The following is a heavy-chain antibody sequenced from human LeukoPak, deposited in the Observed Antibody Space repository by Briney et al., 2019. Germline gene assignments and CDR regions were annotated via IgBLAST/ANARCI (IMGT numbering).Heavy chain of an antibody. V-gene: IGHV4-31*03. Sequence: SETLSLTCTVSGFSISSGGYYWSWIRQHPGKGLEWIGYIYYSGSTYYNPSLKSRVTISVDTSKNQSSLKLSSVTAADTAVYYCARATLITMVRGVASFYYYGMDVWGQGTTVTVSS. CDR2: IYYSGST. CDR1: GFSISSGGYY. J-gene: IGHJ6*01. CDR3: ARATLITMVRGVASFYYYGMDV. D-gene: IGHD3-10*01.